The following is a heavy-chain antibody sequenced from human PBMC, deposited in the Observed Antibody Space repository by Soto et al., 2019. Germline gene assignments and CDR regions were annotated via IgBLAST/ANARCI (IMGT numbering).Heavy chain of an antibody. Sequence: TSVKVSCKASRYTFTSYGISWVQHAPRQGLEWMGWISAYNGNTNYAQKLQGRVTMTTDTSTSTAYMELRSLRSDDTAVYYCAREYSGYDSGWFAPWGQGTLVTVSS. J-gene: IGHJ5*02. CDR3: AREYSGYDSGWFAP. CDR2: ISAYNGNT. CDR1: RYTFTSYG. D-gene: IGHD5-12*01. V-gene: IGHV1-18*01.